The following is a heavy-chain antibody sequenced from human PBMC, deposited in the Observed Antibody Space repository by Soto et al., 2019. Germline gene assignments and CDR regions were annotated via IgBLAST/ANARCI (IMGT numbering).Heavy chain of an antibody. J-gene: IGHJ6*02. CDR1: GFTFSIYS. CDR2: ISSSSSTI. D-gene: IGHD3-10*01. CDR3: ARDQRYGSGSYYYYGMDV. V-gene: IGHV3-48*02. Sequence: GGSLRLSCAASGFTFSIYSMNWVRHAPGKGLEWVSYISSSSSTIYYADSVKGRFTISRDNAKNSLYLQMNSLRDEGTAVYYCARDQRYGSGSYYYYGMDVWGQGTTVTVSS.